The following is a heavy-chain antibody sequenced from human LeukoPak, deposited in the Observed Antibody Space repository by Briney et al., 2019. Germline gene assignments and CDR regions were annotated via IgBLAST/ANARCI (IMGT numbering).Heavy chain of an antibody. V-gene: IGHV3-15*01. Sequence: GGSLRLSCAASGFTFSNAWMSWVRQAPGTGLEWVGRIKSKTDGGTTDYAAPVKGRFTISRDDSKNTLYLQMNSLKTEDTAVYYCTTDPPSSTSSYYFDYWGQGTLVTVSS. J-gene: IGHJ4*02. D-gene: IGHD2-2*01. CDR1: GFTFSNAW. CDR2: IKSKTDGGTT. CDR3: TTDPPSSTSSYYFDY.